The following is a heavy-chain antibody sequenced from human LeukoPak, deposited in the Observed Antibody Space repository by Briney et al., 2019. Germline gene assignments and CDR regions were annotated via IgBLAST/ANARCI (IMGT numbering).Heavy chain of an antibody. J-gene: IGHJ4*02. CDR3: TTDHRTIYGVVFPDY. CDR1: GFTFSSYA. CDR2: IFYDGGNK. Sequence: GRSLRLSCAASGFTFSSYAMHWVRQAPGKGLEWVAVIFYDGGNKYHADSVKGRFTISRDDSEGTLYLQMNSLKTEDTGVYYCTTDHRTIYGVVFPDYWGQGTLVTVSS. D-gene: IGHD3-3*01. V-gene: IGHV3-30-3*01.